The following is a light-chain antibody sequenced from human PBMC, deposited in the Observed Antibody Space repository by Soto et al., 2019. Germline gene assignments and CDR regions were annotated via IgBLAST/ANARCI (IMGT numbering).Light chain of an antibody. CDR1: QSVSSK. J-gene: IGKJ2*01. CDR2: DAS. CDR3: QQDNNWPPVYT. Sequence: EIVMTQSPATLSVSPGERATLSCRASQSVSSKLAWYQQKPGQAPRLLIYDASTRATGIPGRFSGSGSGTEFTLTISSLQFEDFAVYYCQQDNNWPPVYTFGQGTNLEIK. V-gene: IGKV3D-15*01.